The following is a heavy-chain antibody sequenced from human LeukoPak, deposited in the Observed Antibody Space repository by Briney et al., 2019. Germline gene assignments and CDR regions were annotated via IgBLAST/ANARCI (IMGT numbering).Heavy chain of an antibody. V-gene: IGHV4-59*01. CDR1: GGSISSYY. CDR3: ARTPLVVVPAAIIYYYGMDV. J-gene: IGHJ6*02. D-gene: IGHD2-2*01. Sequence: SETLSLTCTVSGGSISSYYWSWIRQPPGKGLEWIGYIYYSGSTNYNPSLKSRVTISVDTSKNQFSLKLSSVTAADTAVYYCARTPLVVVPAAIIYYYGMDVWGQGTTVTVSS. CDR2: IYYSGST.